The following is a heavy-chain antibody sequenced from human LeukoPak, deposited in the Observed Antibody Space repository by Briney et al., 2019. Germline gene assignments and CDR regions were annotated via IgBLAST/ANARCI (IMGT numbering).Heavy chain of an antibody. Sequence: GGSLRLSCAASGFTFSDYYMSWIRQAPGKGLEWVSYISSSGSTLYYADSVKGRITISRDNAKNSLYLQMNSLRAEDTAVYYCARRRYNWNAIDYWGQGTLVTVSS. CDR2: ISSSGSTL. CDR3: ARRRYNWNAIDY. V-gene: IGHV3-11*01. J-gene: IGHJ4*02. CDR1: GFTFSDYY. D-gene: IGHD1-20*01.